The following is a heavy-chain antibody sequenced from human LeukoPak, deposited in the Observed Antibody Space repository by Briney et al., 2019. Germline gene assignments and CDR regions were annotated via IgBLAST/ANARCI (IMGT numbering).Heavy chain of an antibody. D-gene: IGHD3-3*01. Sequence: SETLSLTCTVSGGSISSYYWSWIRQPPGKGLEWIGYIYYSGSTNCNPSLKSRVTISVDTSKNQFSLKLSSVTAADTAVYYCASGDFWSGYYSPSLDYWGQGTLVTVSS. V-gene: IGHV4-59*01. CDR3: ASGDFWSGYYSPSLDY. CDR2: IYYSGST. CDR1: GGSISSYY. J-gene: IGHJ4*02.